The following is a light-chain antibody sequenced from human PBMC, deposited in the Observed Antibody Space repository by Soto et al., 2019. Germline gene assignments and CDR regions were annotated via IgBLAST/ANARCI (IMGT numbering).Light chain of an antibody. V-gene: IGKV3D-20*02. CDR3: QQRSHWPPIT. J-gene: IGKJ5*01. CDR2: GAS. Sequence: EIVLTQSPGTLSLSPGERATLSCRASRSVTSNYLAWYQLKPGQAPRILIYGASNRATGIPDRFSGSGSGTDFTLTISSLEPEDFAVYYCQQRSHWPPITFGQGTRLEIK. CDR1: RSVTSNY.